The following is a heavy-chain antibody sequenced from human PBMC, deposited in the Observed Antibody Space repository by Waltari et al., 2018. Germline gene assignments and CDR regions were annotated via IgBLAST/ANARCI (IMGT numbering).Heavy chain of an antibody. CDR2: IYYSGST. V-gene: IGHV4-39*01. Sequence: QLQLQESGPGLVKPSETLSLTCTVSGGSISSSSYYWGWIRQPPGKGLEWIGSIYYSGSTYYNPSLKSRVTISVDTSKNQFSLKLSSVTAADTAVYYCARRGSSWKHDAFDIWGQGTMVTVSS. CDR3: ARRGSSWKHDAFDI. CDR1: GGSISSSSYY. D-gene: IGHD6-13*01. J-gene: IGHJ3*02.